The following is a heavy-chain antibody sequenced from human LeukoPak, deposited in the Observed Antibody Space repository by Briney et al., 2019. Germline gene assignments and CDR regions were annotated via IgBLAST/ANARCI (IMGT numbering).Heavy chain of an antibody. CDR3: AGRDSSGWSAEYFQH. D-gene: IGHD6-19*01. CDR1: GGPISSYY. V-gene: IGHV4-59*01. Sequence: PSETLSLTCAVSGGPISSYYWSWIRQPPGKGLEWIGYIYYSGSTNYNPSLKSRVTISVDTSKNQFSLKLSSVTAADTAVYYCAGRDSSGWSAEYFQHWGQGTLVTVSS. CDR2: IYYSGST. J-gene: IGHJ1*01.